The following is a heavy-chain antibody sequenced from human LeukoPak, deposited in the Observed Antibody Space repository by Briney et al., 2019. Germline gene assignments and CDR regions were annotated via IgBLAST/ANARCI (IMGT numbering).Heavy chain of an antibody. Sequence: PGGSLRLSCAASGFTFSSYAMSWVRQAPGKGLEWVSAISGGGGSTYYADSVKGRFTISRDNSKNTLYLQMNSLRAEDTAVYYCARRMVYADDAFDIWGQGTMVTVSS. J-gene: IGHJ3*02. V-gene: IGHV3-23*01. CDR1: GFTFSSYA. CDR3: ARRMVYADDAFDI. D-gene: IGHD2-8*01. CDR2: ISGGGGST.